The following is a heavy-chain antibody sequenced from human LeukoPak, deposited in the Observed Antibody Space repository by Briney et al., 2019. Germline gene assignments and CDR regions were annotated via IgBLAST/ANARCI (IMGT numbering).Heavy chain of an antibody. CDR2: IIPILGIA. Sequence: GSSVKVSCKASGGTFSSYAISWVRQAPGQGLEWMGRIIPILGIANYAQKFQGRVTITADKSTSTAYMELSSLRSEDTAVYYCARERRDSSSSGTAVDGFDPWGQGTLVTVSS. D-gene: IGHD6-6*01. CDR3: ARERRDSSSSGTAVDGFDP. V-gene: IGHV1-69*04. CDR1: GGTFSSYA. J-gene: IGHJ5*02.